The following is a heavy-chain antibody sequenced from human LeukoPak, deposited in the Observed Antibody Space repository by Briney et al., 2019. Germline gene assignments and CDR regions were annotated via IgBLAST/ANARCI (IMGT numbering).Heavy chain of an antibody. CDR2: IYYSGST. J-gene: IGHJ3*02. V-gene: IGHV4-39*07. Sequence: SETLSLTCTVFGGSISSSSYYWGWIRQPPGKGLEWIGSIYYSGSTYYNPSLKSRVTISVDTSKNQFSLKLSSVTAADTAVYYCARDSGSYQASRAFDIWGQGTMVTVSS. D-gene: IGHD1-26*01. CDR1: GGSISSSSYY. CDR3: ARDSGSYQASRAFDI.